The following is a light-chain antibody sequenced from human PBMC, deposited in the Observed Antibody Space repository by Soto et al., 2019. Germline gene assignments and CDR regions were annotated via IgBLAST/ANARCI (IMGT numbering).Light chain of an antibody. CDR2: AAS. Sequence: EILLTQSPDTLALSPGERTTLFFRASQALSINSLAWYQQKPGQAPRLLIYAASTRHTGIPDRFNGSGSGTDFALTINRLEPEDFAVYFCQQYDGAPLTFGPGTKVDVK. J-gene: IGKJ3*01. CDR3: QQYDGAPLT. V-gene: IGKV3-20*01. CDR1: QALSINS.